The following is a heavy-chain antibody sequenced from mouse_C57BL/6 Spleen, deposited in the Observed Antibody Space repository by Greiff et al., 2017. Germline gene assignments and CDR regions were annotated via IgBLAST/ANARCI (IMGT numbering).Heavy chain of an antibody. CDR2: IDPETGGT. V-gene: IGHV1-15*01. D-gene: IGHD2-3*01. CDR1: GYTFTDYE. CDR3: TRRVYDGYWYFDV. Sequence: VQLQQSGAELVRPGASVTLSCKASGYTFTDYEMHWVKQTPVHGLEWIGAIDPETGGTAYNQKFKGKAILTADKSSSTAYMELRSLTSEDSAVYYCTRRVYDGYWYFDVWGTGTTVTVSS. J-gene: IGHJ1*03.